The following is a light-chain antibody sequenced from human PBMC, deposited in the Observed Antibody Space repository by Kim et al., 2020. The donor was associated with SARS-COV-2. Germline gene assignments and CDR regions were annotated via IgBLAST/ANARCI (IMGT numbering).Light chain of an antibody. J-gene: IGLJ3*02. CDR3: GTWDSSLSAGV. Sequence: GQKFTISCSGSSSNSGNNYVSWYQQLPGTAPKLLIYDNNKRPSGIPDRFSGSKSGTSATLGITGLQTGDEADYYCGTWDSSLSAGVFGGGTQRTVL. CDR1: SSNSGNNY. CDR2: DNN. V-gene: IGLV1-51*01.